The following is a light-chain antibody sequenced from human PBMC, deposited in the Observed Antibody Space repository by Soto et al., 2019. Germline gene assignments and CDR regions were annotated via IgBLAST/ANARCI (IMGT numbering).Light chain of an antibody. J-gene: IGLJ2*01. CDR1: SSDVGRYNL. CDR2: EGS. CDR3: CSYAVGGTFV. Sequence: QSALTQPASVSGSPGQSITISCTGTSSDVGRYNLVSWYQQHPGKAPKLMIYEGSKRPSGVSNRFSGSKSGNTASLTISGLQAEDEADYYCCSYAVGGTFVFGGGTKVTVL. V-gene: IGLV2-23*03.